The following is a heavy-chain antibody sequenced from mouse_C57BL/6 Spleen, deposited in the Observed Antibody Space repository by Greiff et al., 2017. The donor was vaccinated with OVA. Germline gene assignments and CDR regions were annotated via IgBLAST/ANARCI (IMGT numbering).Heavy chain of an antibody. J-gene: IGHJ2*01. D-gene: IGHD1-1*01. CDR2: IYPGSGST. Sequence: QVQLQQPGAELVKPGASVEMSCKASGYTFTSYWITWVKQRPGPGLEWIGDIYPGSGSTNYNEKFKSKATLTVDTSSSTAYMKLSSLTSEDSAVYYWARRYYYGSSYNYWGQGTTLTVSS. CDR3: ARRYYYGSSYNY. V-gene: IGHV1-55*01. CDR1: GYTFTSYW.